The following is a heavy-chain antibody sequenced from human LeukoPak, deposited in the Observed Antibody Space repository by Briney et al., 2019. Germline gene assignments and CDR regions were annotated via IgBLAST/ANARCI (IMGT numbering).Heavy chain of an antibody. Sequence: SETLSLTCTVSGGSISSYYWSWIRQPPGKGLEWIGYIYYSGSTNYNPSLKSRVTISLDTSKNQFSLKLSSVTAADTAVYYCARDLFGIVGASDNWGQGTLVTVSS. V-gene: IGHV4-59*12. D-gene: IGHD1-26*01. J-gene: IGHJ4*02. CDR3: ARDLFGIVGASDN. CDR2: IYYSGST. CDR1: GGSISSYY.